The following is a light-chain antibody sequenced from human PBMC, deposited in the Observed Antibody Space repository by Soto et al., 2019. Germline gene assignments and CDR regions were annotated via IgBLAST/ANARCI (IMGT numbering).Light chain of an antibody. J-gene: IGLJ3*02. Sequence: QSALTQPASVSGSPGQSITISCTGTSSDVGGYDYVSWYQQHPGKAPKLMIYKVSNRPSGVSNRFSGSRSANTASLTISGLQAEDEADYHCSSYVNSTTPNRLFGGGTKRTVL. CDR3: SSYVNSTTPNRL. CDR1: SSDVGGYDY. V-gene: IGLV2-14*03. CDR2: KVS.